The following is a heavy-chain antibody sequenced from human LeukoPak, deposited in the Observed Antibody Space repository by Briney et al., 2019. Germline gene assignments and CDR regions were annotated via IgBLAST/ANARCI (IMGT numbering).Heavy chain of an antibody. J-gene: IGHJ3*02. D-gene: IGHD3-10*01. V-gene: IGHV3-15*05. CDR2: IKRKSDGGTT. Sequence: GGSLRLSCAASGFTFSNAWMNWVRQAPGKGLEWVGRIKRKSDGGTTEYAAPVKGRFTISRDNAKNTLYLQMNSLRAEDTAVYYCARDVYYGPGSYSNDAFDIWGQGTMVTVSS. CDR3: ARDVYYGPGSYSNDAFDI. CDR1: GFTFSNAW.